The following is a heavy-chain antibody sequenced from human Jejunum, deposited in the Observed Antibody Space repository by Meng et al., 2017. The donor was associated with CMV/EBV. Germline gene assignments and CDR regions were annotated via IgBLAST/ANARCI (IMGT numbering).Heavy chain of an antibody. V-gene: IGHV7-4-1*02. CDR1: GYRVMTYG. D-gene: IGHD5-24*01. J-gene: IGHJ4*02. CDR2: INTNTSNQ. Sequence: KTSGYRVMTYGINWLREAPGERLGWMWWINTNTSNQTYAQNFRGRFVFSLDTSLSTAYLQINGLRAGDTAIYYCTRGDEAHSAKYDHWGQGTLVTVSS. CDR3: TRGDEAHSAKYDH.